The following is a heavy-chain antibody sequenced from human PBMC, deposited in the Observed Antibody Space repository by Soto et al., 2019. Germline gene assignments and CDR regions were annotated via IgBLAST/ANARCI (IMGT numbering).Heavy chain of an antibody. D-gene: IGHD2-8*01. J-gene: IGHJ1*01. CDR1: GFIFSTYA. CDR2: ISSNGRST. Sequence: EVKLVESGGGLVQPGGSLRLSCATSGFIFSTYAMHWVRQAPGKGLEYVSAISSNGRSTYYANSVKGRFTISRDNSKNTLYLQMDSLRAEDMAVYYCARDRCTNCVCYAPSDEWGQGTLVTVSS. V-gene: IGHV3-64*01. CDR3: ARDRCTNCVCYAPSDE.